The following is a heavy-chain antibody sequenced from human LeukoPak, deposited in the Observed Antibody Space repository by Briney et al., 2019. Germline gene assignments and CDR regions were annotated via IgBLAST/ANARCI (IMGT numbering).Heavy chain of an antibody. CDR3: ARVEKVGSWSTKDY. V-gene: IGHV1-8*01. J-gene: IGHJ4*02. D-gene: IGHD6-13*01. CDR1: GYTFTSYD. Sequence: ASVKVSCKASGYTFTSYDINWVRQAAGQGLEWMGWMNPNSGNTGYAQKFRGRVTMTRNTSISTAYMILSSLRSEDTAVYYCARVEKVGSWSTKDYWGQGTLVTVSS. CDR2: MNPNSGNT.